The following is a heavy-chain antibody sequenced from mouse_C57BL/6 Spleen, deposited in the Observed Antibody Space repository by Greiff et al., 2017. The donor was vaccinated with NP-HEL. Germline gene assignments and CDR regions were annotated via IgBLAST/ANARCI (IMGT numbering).Heavy chain of an antibody. CDR3: ARGGSKDGYFDY. Sequence: EVQLQQSGAELVRPGSSVKMSCKTSGYTFTSYGINWVKQRPGQGLEWIGYIYLGNGYTSYNEKFKGKASLTSDPSSRTAYMQLSSLTSEDSAIDFCARGGSKDGYFDYWGKGTTLTVSS. CDR1: GYTFTSYG. CDR2: IYLGNGYT. J-gene: IGHJ2*01. V-gene: IGHV1-58*01.